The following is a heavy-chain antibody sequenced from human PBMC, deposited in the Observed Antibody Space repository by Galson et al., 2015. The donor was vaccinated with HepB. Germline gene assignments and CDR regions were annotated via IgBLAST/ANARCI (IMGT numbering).Heavy chain of an antibody. CDR1: GFTFSNYG. CDR2: VWFDGSKE. CDR3: AATMIALDY. V-gene: IGHV3-33*01. Sequence: SLRLSCAASGFTFSNYGMHWVRQAPGKGLEWMAVVWFDGSKEFYAESVKGRLTISRDNFKNTLYLQMNSLRDEDTAIYYCAATMIALDYWGQGTLVTVSS. J-gene: IGHJ4*02. D-gene: IGHD3-22*01.